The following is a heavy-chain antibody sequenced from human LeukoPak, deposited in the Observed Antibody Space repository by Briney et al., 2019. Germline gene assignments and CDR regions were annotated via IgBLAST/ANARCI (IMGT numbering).Heavy chain of an antibody. V-gene: IGHV4-4*07. CDR3: ARDGGVGGTSDY. Sequence: SETLSLTCTVSGGSINNYYWSWIRQSAGKGLEWIGRIYSSGSTIYNPSLQSRVTMSIHTSKNQFSLKLTSVTAADTARYYCARDGGVGGTSDYWGQGTLVTVSS. J-gene: IGHJ4*02. CDR1: GGSINNYY. CDR2: IYSSGST. D-gene: IGHD3-16*01.